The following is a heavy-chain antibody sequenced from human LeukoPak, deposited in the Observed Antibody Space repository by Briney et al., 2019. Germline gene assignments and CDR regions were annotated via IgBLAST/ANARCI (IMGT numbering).Heavy chain of an antibody. CDR2: INTNTGNP. J-gene: IGHJ4*02. V-gene: IGHV7-4-1*01. CDR3: ARDRRNYDILTGYVH. D-gene: IGHD3-9*01. CDR1: GYTFTSYA. Sequence: ASVKVSCKASGYTFTSYAMYWVRQAPGQGLEWMGWINTNTGNPTYAQGFTGRFVFSLDTSVSTAYLQICSLKAEDTAVYYCARDRRNYDILTGYVHWGQGTLVTVSS.